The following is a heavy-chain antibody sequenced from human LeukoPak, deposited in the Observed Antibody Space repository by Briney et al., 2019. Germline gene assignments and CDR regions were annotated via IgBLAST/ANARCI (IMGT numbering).Heavy chain of an antibody. CDR1: GGSIGSDSW. J-gene: IGHJ4*02. D-gene: IGHD2-21*02. Sequence: PSETLSLTCAVSGGSIGSDSWWSWVRQPPGKGLEWIGEIYDSGSTNYNPSLRNLVTISLDKSKNQFSLKLSSVTAADTAVYYCARGFCGGGVCYSPGEWGQGTLVTVSS. CDR3: ARGFCGGGVCYSPGE. CDR2: IYDSGST. V-gene: IGHV4-4*02.